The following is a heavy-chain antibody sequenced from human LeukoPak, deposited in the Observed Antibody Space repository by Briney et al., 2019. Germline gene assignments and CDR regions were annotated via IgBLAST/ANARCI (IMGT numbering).Heavy chain of an antibody. CDR3: ARGGATQYNY. Sequence: GGSLRLSCGAASGFTFSTYWMSWVRQAPGKGLEWVANVKHDGSEKSYVDSVKGRFTISRDNAKNSLYLQMNSLRAEDTAVYYCARGGATQYNYWGQGTLVTVSS. D-gene: IGHD3-10*01. CDR2: VKHDGSEK. J-gene: IGHJ4*02. CDR1: GFTFSTYW. V-gene: IGHV3-7*01.